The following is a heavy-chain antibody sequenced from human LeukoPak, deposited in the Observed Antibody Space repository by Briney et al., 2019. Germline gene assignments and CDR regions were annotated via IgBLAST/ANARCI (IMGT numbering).Heavy chain of an antibody. CDR2: ISGSGGST. Sequence: GGSLRLSCAASGFTFSSYAMSWVRQAPGKGLEWVSAISGSGGSTYYADSVKGRFTISRDDSKNTLYLQMNSLRAEDTAVYYCARTLTDGYTYYYYYYMDVWGKGTTVTVSS. V-gene: IGHV3-23*01. J-gene: IGHJ6*03. CDR1: GFTFSSYA. D-gene: IGHD5-24*01. CDR3: ARTLTDGYTYYYYYYMDV.